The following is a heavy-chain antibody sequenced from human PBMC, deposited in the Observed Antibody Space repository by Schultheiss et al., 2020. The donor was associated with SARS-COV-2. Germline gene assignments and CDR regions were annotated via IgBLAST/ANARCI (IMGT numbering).Heavy chain of an antibody. V-gene: IGHV3-21*01. CDR3: ARASGSFNYYYMDV. J-gene: IGHJ6*03. D-gene: IGHD1-26*01. CDR2: ISSSSSYI. Sequence: GGSLRLSCAASGFTFSSYGMHWVRQAPGKGLEWVSSISSSSSYIYYADSVKGRFTISRDNAKNSLYLQMNSLRAEDTAVYYCARASGSFNYYYMDVWGKGTTVTVSS. CDR1: GFTFSSYG.